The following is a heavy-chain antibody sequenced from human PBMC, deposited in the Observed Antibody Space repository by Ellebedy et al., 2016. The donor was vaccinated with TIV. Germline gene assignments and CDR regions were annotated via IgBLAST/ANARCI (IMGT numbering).Heavy chain of an antibody. CDR1: GGTFSIDP. J-gene: IGHJ4*02. Sequence: AASVKVSCKASGGTFSIDPISWVRQDPGQGLEWMGDIIPIFGTPQYAQNFQGRVTITADKSTNTAYMELSSLRSEDTAVYYCARSIGYYYFDYWGQGTLVTVSS. V-gene: IGHV1-69*06. CDR2: IIPIFGTP. CDR3: ARSIGYYYFDY. D-gene: IGHD3-22*01.